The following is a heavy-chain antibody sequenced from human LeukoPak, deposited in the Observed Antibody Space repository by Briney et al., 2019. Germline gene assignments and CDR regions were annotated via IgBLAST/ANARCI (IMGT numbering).Heavy chain of an antibody. CDR2: ISSSSSYI. CDR1: GFTSSSYS. Sequence: GGSLRLSCAASGFTSSSYSMNWVRQAPGKGLEWVSSISSSSSYIYYADSVKGRFTISRDNAKNSLYLQMNSLRAEDTAVYYCARGGYSYGFYNWGQGTLVTVSS. V-gene: IGHV3-21*01. D-gene: IGHD5-18*01. J-gene: IGHJ4*02. CDR3: ARGGYSYGFYN.